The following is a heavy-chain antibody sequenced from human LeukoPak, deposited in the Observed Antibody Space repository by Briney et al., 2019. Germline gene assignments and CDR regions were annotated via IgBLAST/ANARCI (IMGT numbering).Heavy chain of an antibody. CDR3: ARDRVRGNANPYFDY. J-gene: IGHJ4*02. CDR1: GGSVSSGTYY. Sequence: SETLSLTCTVSGGSVSSGTYYWSWIRQPPGKGLEWIGYIYYSGSTNYDPSLKSRVTISIDTSKNQFSLKLSSVTAADTAVYYCARDRVRGNANPYFDYWGQGTLVTVSS. V-gene: IGHV4-61*01. CDR2: IYYSGST. D-gene: IGHD1-1*01.